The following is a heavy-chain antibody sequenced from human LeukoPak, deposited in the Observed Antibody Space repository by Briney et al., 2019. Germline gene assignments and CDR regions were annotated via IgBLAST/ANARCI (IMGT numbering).Heavy chain of an antibody. CDR2: INHSGST. J-gene: IGHJ3*02. D-gene: IGHD4-17*01. Sequence: SETLSLTCAVYGGSFIGYYWSWIRQPPGKGLEWIGEINHSGSTNYNPSLKSRVTISVDTSKNQFSLKLSSVTAAETAVYYCASNDYGDYGAFDIWGQGTMVTVSS. CDR3: ASNDYGDYGAFDI. V-gene: IGHV4-34*01. CDR1: GGSFIGYY.